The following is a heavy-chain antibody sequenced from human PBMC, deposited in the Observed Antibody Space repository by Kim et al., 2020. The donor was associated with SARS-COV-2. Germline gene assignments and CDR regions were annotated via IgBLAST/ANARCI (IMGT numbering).Heavy chain of an antibody. CDR3: ARGISSAFDI. D-gene: IGHD3-3*02. V-gene: IGHV6-1*01. Sequence: WYNDYTVSVKGRISIHPDTSHNQFSLQLNSVTPEDTAVYYCARGISSAFDIWGQGTVVTVSS. J-gene: IGHJ3*02. CDR2: WYN.